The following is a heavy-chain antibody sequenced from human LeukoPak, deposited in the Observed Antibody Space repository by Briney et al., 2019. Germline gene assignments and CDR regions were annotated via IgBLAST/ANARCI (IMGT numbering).Heavy chain of an antibody. CDR1: GYSFTSYW. V-gene: IGHV5-51*01. CDR3: VRHIHTSGWPRRLDY. CDR2: IYPGDSAT. Sequence: LGESLKISCKGSGYSFTSYWIGWVRQMPGKGLEWMGIIYPGDSATRYSPSFQGQVTISVDKSITTAYLQWRSLKASDTAVYYCVRHIHTSGWPRRLDYWGQGTLVSVSS. D-gene: IGHD6-19*01. J-gene: IGHJ4*02.